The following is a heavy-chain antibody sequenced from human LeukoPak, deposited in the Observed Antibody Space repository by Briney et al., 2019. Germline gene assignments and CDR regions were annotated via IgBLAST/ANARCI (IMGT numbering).Heavy chain of an antibody. D-gene: IGHD1-26*01. Sequence: GGSLRLSCAASGFTFDDYAMYWVRQAPGQGLEWVSLISGDGGGTYYADSVKGRFTIYRDNSKNSLYLQMNSLRTEDTALYYCAKAGMGATLYSVMDVWGQGTTVTVSS. V-gene: IGHV3-43*02. CDR1: GFTFDDYA. J-gene: IGHJ6*02. CDR2: ISGDGGGT. CDR3: AKAGMGATLYSVMDV.